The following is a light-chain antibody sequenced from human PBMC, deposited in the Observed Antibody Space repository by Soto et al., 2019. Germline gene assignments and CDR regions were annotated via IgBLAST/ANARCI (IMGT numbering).Light chain of an antibody. J-gene: IGKJ2*03. Sequence: EVVLTQSPATLSLSPGERATLSCRAIERVGSYLAWYQQTPGQAPRLLIYDTSNRATGIPARFSGSGSGTDFTLTISSLEPEDSAVYFCQQRRLWYSFGQGTKLEIK. CDR2: DTS. CDR3: QQRRLWYS. V-gene: IGKV3-11*01. CDR1: ERVGSY.